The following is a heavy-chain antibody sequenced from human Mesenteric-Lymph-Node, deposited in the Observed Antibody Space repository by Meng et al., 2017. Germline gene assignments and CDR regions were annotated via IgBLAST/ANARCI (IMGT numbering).Heavy chain of an antibody. J-gene: IGHJ4*02. V-gene: IGHV3-30*07. CDR1: GFTFSDYA. Sequence: GESLKISCAASGFTFSDYALHRVRQAPGKGLEWVADIWYDGRNKDYLDSVKGRFTISRDDSKATVYLQMNSLRVEDTAVYYCATRPAASVYYAVFDYWGQGTQVTVSS. CDR2: IWYDGRNK. D-gene: IGHD5/OR15-5a*01. CDR3: ATRPAASVYYAVFDY.